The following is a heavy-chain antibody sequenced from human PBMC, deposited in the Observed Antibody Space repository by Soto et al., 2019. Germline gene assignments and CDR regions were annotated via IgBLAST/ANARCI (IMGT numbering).Heavy chain of an antibody. CDR2: FSNTGGST. V-gene: IGHV3-23*01. J-gene: IGHJ4*02. D-gene: IGHD1-26*01. Sequence: GGSLRLSCAASRFTFSSFAMSWVRQAPGKGLEWVSTFSNTGGSTYYADSVKGRFTISRDNSKNTLYLQMNSLRAEDTAVYYCGRSTTRWEPNDYWGQGTQVTVSS. CDR3: GRSTTRWEPNDY. CDR1: RFTFSSFA.